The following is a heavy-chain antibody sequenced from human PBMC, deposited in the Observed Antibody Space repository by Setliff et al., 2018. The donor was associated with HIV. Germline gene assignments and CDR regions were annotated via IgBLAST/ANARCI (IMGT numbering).Heavy chain of an antibody. Sequence: PGGSLRLSCAASGFTFSGSAMHWVRQASGKGLEWVGRIRSKTNSYATAYAASVKGRLTISRDDSKNTAYLQMDSLKSEDTAVYYCTRLASSGWYHWFDPWGQGTLVTVSS. CDR3: TRLASSGWYHWFDP. V-gene: IGHV3-73*01. CDR2: IRSKTNSYAT. D-gene: IGHD6-19*01. CDR1: GFTFSGSA. J-gene: IGHJ5*02.